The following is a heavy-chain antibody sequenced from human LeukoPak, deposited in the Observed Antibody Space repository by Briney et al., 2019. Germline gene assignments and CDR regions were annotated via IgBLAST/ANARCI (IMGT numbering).Heavy chain of an antibody. CDR3: AKGRVGATELSAFDI. V-gene: IGHV3-30*02. J-gene: IGHJ3*02. D-gene: IGHD1-26*01. Sequence: DSVKGRFTISRGNSKNTLYLQMNSLRTEDTAVHYCAKGRVGATELSAFDIWGQGTMVTVSS.